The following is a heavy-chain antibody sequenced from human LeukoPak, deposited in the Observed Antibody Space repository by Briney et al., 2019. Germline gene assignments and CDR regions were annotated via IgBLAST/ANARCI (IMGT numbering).Heavy chain of an antibody. CDR2: INPSGGST. D-gene: IGHD3-9*01. CDR3: ARSRILRYFDWLLGYYMDV. Sequence: ASVKVSCKASGYTFTSYYMHWVRQAPGQGLEWMGIINPSGGSTSYAQKFQGRVTMTRDMSTSTVYMELSSLRSEDTAVYYCARSRILRYFDWLLGYYMDVLGKGTTVTVSS. J-gene: IGHJ6*03. V-gene: IGHV1-46*01. CDR1: GYTFTSYY.